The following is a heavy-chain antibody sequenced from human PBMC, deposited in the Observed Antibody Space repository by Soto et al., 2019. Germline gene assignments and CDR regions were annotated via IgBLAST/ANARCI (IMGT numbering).Heavy chain of an antibody. J-gene: IGHJ4*02. CDR2: IKSKSEGETT. CDR1: GLTFSSAW. V-gene: IGHV3-15*01. D-gene: IGHD6-19*01. Sequence: PGGSPRLSCVVSGLTFSSAWMSWVRQAPGKGLEWVGRIKSKSEGETTDYAAPVKGRFTISRHDSNSTLYLQMNSLKTEDTAVYYCTILEMAADHWGQGSLVTVSS. CDR3: TILEMAADH.